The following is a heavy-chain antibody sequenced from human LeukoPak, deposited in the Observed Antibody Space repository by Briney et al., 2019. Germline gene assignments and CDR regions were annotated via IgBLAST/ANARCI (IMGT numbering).Heavy chain of an antibody. CDR3: ARVRYFDWLLSHYYYMDV. J-gene: IGHJ6*03. Sequence: GSLRLSCAASGFTFDDYGMSWVRQAPGKGLEWVSGINWNGGSTGYADSVKGRFTISRDNAKNSLYLQMNSLRAEDTALYYCARVRYFDWLLSHYYYMDVWGKGTTVTVSS. V-gene: IGHV3-20*04. CDR1: GFTFDDYG. D-gene: IGHD3-9*01. CDR2: INWNGGST.